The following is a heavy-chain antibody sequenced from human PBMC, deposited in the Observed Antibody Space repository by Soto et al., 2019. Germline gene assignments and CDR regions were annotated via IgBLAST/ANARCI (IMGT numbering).Heavy chain of an antibody. D-gene: IGHD3-10*01. CDR2: IYYSGST. Sequence: PSETLSLTCTVSGGSISSYYWSWIRQPPGKGLEWIGYIYYSGSTNYNPSLKSRVTISVDTSKNQFSLKLTSVTAADTAVFYCARGPTYGSGRLEIWGQGTMVTVSS. CDR3: ARGPTYGSGRLEI. V-gene: IGHV4-59*12. CDR1: GGSISSYY. J-gene: IGHJ3*02.